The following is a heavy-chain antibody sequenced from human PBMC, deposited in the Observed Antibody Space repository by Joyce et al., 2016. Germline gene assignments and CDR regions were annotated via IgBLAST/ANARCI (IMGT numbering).Heavy chain of an antibody. CDR3: AIDYDTSVYYYWYFDL. CDR1: GLTLSSCS. D-gene: IGHD3-22*01. V-gene: IGHV3-23*01. J-gene: IGHJ2*01. Sequence: EVHLLESGGGLVQPGGSLRLYCAASGLTLSSCSLSWVRQAPGKGLEWVSTIDDSGGSTYYSDSVMGRFTIARDNSKNTVYLQMNSLRAEDTALYYCAIDYDTSVYYYWYFDLWGRGTLVTVSS. CDR2: IDDSGGST.